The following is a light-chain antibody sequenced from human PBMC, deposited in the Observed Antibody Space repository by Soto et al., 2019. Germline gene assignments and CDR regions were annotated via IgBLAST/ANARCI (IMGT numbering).Light chain of an antibody. CDR2: DTN. J-gene: IGLJ1*01. Sequence: VVTQEPSLTVSPGGTVTLTCDSSTGAVTSGHYPYWFQQRPDQAPRTLIYDTNNRHSWTPARFSGSLLGGKAALTLSGAQPEDEAEYYCLLYYSGAYVFGTGTKGTLL. CDR3: LLYYSGAYV. V-gene: IGLV7-46*01. CDR1: TGAVTSGHY.